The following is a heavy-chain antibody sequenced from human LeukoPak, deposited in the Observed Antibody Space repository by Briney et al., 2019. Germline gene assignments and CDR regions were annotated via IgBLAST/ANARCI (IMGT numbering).Heavy chain of an antibody. D-gene: IGHD4-17*01. J-gene: IGHJ5*02. V-gene: IGHV1-2*02. Sequence: ASVKVSCKASGYTFTDYYMHWLRQAPGQGLEWMGWINPNSGDTNYAQKFQGRVTMTRDTSISTAYMVLSRLRSDDTAVYYCAREGATDYDTNWFDPWGQGTLVTVSS. CDR2: INPNSGDT. CDR3: AREGATDYDTNWFDP. CDR1: GYTFTDYY.